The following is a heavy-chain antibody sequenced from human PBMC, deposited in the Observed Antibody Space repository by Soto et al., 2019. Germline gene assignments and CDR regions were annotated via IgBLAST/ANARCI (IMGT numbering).Heavy chain of an antibody. J-gene: IGHJ4*02. V-gene: IGHV4-34*01. CDR1: GGSFSGYY. CDR2: INHSGST. CDR3: ARARTPNRDRGGSCYFCAYYFDY. Sequence: PSETLSLTCAVYGGSFSGYYWSWIRQPPGKGLEWIGEINHSGSTNYNPSLKSRVTISVDTSKNQFSLKLSSVTAADTAVYYCARARTPNRDRGGSCYFCAYYFDYWGQGTLVTVSS. D-gene: IGHD2-15*01.